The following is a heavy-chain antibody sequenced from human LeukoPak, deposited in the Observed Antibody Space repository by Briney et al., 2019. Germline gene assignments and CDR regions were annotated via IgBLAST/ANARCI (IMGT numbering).Heavy chain of an antibody. CDR2: IFSSGNT. V-gene: IGHV4-4*07. CDR3: ARARVENYYGSGSYYSWDYYYMDV. D-gene: IGHD3-10*01. Sequence: LSETLSLTCTVSGGSISTYYWSWIRQPAGKGLEWIGRIFSSGNTNYNPSLKSRVTISVDTSKNQFSLKLSSVTAADTAVYYCARARVENYYGSGSYYSWDYYYMDVWGKGTTVTVSS. J-gene: IGHJ6*03. CDR1: GGSISTYY.